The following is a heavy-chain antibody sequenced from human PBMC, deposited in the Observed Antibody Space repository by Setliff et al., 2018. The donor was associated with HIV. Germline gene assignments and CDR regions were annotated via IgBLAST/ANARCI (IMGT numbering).Heavy chain of an antibody. D-gene: IGHD3-22*01. V-gene: IGHV4-34*01. CDR2: TRHSGKT. J-gene: IGHJ4*02. CDR1: GGPLSGHY. CDR3: ARLTTTYYYDSSAYYHPV. Sequence: SETLSLTCTVYGGPLSGHYWSWIRQPPGQGLEWIGETRHSGKTNYNPSLKSRVTISVDTSKNQFSLKLSSVTAADTAVFYCARLTTTYYYDSSAYYHPVWGQGTLVTVSS.